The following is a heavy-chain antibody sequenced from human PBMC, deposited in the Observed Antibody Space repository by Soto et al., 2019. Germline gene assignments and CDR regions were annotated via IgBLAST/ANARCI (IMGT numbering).Heavy chain of an antibody. J-gene: IGHJ6*02. CDR2: INPNSGGT. V-gene: IGHV1-2*04. CDR3: ARGYYGSGSYGPYYYYGMDV. D-gene: IGHD3-10*01. CDR1: GYTFTGYY. Sequence: ASVKVSCKASGYTFTGYYMHWVRQAPGQGLEWMGWINPNSGGTNYAQKFRGWVTMTRDTSISTAYMELSRLRSDDTAVYYCARGYYGSGSYGPYYYYGMDVWGQRTTVTVSS.